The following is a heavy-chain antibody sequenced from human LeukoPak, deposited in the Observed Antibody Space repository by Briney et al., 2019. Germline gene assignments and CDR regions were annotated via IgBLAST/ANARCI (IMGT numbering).Heavy chain of an antibody. J-gene: IGHJ4*02. Sequence: SETLSLTCAVYGGSFSGYYWSWIRQPPGKGLEWIGEINHSGSTNYNPSLKSRVTISVDTSKNQFSLKLSSVTAADTAVYYCARVGRGHFDYWGQGTLVTVSS. CDR3: ARVGRGHFDY. V-gene: IGHV4-34*01. CDR2: INHSGST. CDR1: GGSFSGYY.